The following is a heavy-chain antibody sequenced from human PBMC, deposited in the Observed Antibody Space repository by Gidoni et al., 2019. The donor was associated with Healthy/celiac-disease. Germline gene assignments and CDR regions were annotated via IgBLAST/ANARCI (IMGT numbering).Heavy chain of an antibody. CDR2: IYYRGST. CDR1: GGSISSYY. Sequence: QVQLQESGPGLVKPSETLSLTCTVSGGSISSYYWSWIRQPPGKGLEWIGYIYYRGSTNYNPSLQSRVTITVDTSKNQFSPKLSSFTPADTAVYYCAAVAGVGYWGQGTLVTVSS. V-gene: IGHV4-59*01. J-gene: IGHJ4*02. CDR3: AAVAGVGY. D-gene: IGHD6-19*01.